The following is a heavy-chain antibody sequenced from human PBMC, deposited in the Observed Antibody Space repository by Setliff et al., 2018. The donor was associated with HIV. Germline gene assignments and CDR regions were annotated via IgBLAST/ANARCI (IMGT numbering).Heavy chain of an antibody. CDR1: GGSFSGHY. V-gene: IGHV4-34*01. J-gene: IGHJ4*01. Sequence: KTSETLSLTCAVYGGSFSGHYWCWIRQTPGKGLEWIGDISHSGSTNYNPSLKSRVTISVDTSKNQFSLRLTSVTAADTAVYFCARGSRSPLVNKFRVTPAFDYWGQGTLVTVSS. D-gene: IGHD2-21*02. CDR3: ARGSRSPLVNKFRVTPAFDY. CDR2: ISHSGST.